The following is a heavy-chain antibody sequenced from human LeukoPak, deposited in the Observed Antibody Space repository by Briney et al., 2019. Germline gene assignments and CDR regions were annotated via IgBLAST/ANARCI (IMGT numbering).Heavy chain of an antibody. CDR2: IYYSGST. Sequence: KASETLSLTCTVFGGSISSSSYHWGWIRQPPGKGLEWIGSIYYSGSTYYNPSLKSRVTISVDTSKNQFSLKLSSVTAADTAVYYCARSSIAARPLDYWGQGTLVTVSS. CDR3: ARSSIAARPLDY. D-gene: IGHD6-6*01. J-gene: IGHJ4*02. CDR1: GGSISSSSYH. V-gene: IGHV4-39*01.